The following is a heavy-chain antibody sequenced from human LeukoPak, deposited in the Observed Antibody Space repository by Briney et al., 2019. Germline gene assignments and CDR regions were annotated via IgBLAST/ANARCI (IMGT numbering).Heavy chain of an antibody. CDR3: ARGPNYSFYMDV. J-gene: IGHJ6*03. V-gene: IGHV3-64*02. CDR1: GFTFSDYT. Sequence: PGGSLRLSCAASGFTFSDYTMHWVRLAPGKRLEYVSAITANGGSKYHADSVRARFTVSRDNSKNTLYLQMGSLRAEDTALYYCARGPNYSFYMDVWGKGTTVTV. CDR2: ITANGGSK.